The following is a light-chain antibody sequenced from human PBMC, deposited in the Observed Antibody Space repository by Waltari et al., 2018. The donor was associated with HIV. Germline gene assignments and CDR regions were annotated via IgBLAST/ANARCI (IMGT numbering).Light chain of an antibody. J-gene: IGLJ3*02. Sequence: QSVVTQPPSASGTPGPRVVISCSGSNSHIGSNSVNWYQQVPGAAPKILIYRDHQRFSGVPDRFSGSKSATSAALAISELRSEDEADYYCAVWDDSLRGGVFGGGTKLTVL. CDR3: AVWDDSLRGGV. CDR2: RDH. CDR1: NSHIGSNS. V-gene: IGLV1-47*01.